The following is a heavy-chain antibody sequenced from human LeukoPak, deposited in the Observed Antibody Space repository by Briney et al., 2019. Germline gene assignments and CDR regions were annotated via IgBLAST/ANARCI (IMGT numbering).Heavy chain of an antibody. CDR1: GSISGYY. Sequence: SETLSLTCTVSGSISGYYWSWIRQPPGKGLEWIGYIYTSGSTNYNPFLESRVTISVHTSKNQFSLDLSSVTAADPAVYYCARQKCTSTSCLTKNAFDIWGQGTMVTVSS. V-gene: IGHV4-4*09. J-gene: IGHJ3*02. CDR2: IYTSGST. CDR3: ARQKCTSTSCLTKNAFDI. D-gene: IGHD2-2*01.